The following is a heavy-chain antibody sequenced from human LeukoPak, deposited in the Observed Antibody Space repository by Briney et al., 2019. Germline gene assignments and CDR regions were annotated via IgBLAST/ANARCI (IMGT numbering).Heavy chain of an antibody. CDR2: ISSSSSTI. D-gene: IGHD2-15*01. J-gene: IGHJ5*02. Sequence: GGSLRLSCAASGFTFSSYSMNWVRQAPGKGLEWVSYISSSSSTIYYADSVKGRFTISRDNAKNSLYLQMNSLRAEDTAVYYCARDGYCSGGSCYHNWFDPWGQGTLVTVSS. V-gene: IGHV3-48*01. CDR3: ARDGYCSGGSCYHNWFDP. CDR1: GFTFSSYS.